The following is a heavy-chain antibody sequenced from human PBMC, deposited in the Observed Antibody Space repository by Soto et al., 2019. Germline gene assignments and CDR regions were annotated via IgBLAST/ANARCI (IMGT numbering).Heavy chain of an antibody. J-gene: IGHJ4*02. Sequence: QVQLVQSGAEVREPGASVKVSCKPSGATFSGNFFYWVRQAPGQGLEWMGWINHDNGDTNYAQKFQDRVTMTRDTTIITAYMHLSRLRADDTAVYFCTRDRSGANLQYWGQGTLVTVSS. CDR1: GATFSGNF. D-gene: IGHD3-10*01. V-gene: IGHV1-2*02. CDR2: INHDNGDT. CDR3: TRDRSGANLQY.